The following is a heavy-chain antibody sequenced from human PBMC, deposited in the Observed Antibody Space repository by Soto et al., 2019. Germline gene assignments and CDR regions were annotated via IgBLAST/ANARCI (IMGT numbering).Heavy chain of an antibody. J-gene: IGHJ4*02. Sequence: ASVKVSCKASGGTFSSYAISWVRQAPGQGLEWMGGIIPIFGTANYAQKFQGRVTITADESTSTAYMELSSLRSEDTAVYYCALPMWYGGYAAPLDYWGQGTLVTVSS. CDR2: IIPIFGTA. D-gene: IGHD5-12*01. CDR1: GGTFSSYA. V-gene: IGHV1-69*13. CDR3: ALPMWYGGYAAPLDY.